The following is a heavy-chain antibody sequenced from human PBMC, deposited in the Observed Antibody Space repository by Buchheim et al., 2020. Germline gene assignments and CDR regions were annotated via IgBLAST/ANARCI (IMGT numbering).Heavy chain of an antibody. D-gene: IGHD3-3*01. CDR3: ARDGRNYYDFWSGYYYYYGMDV. V-gene: IGHV3-33*01. J-gene: IGHJ6*02. CDR2: IWYDGSNK. Sequence: QVQLVESGGGVVQPGRSLRLSCAASGFTFSSYGMHWVRQAPGKGLEWVAVIWYDGSNKYYADSVKGRFTISRDNSKKTLYLQMNSLRAEDTAVYYCARDGRNYYDFWSGYYYYYGMDVWGQGTT. CDR1: GFTFSSYG.